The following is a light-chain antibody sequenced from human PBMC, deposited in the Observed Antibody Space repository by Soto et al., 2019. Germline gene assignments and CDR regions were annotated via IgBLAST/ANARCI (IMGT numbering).Light chain of an antibody. Sequence: QSVLTQPASVSGSPGQSITISCTGTSSDVGGYNYVSWYQQQSGKAPKLMIHEVSNRPSGVSNRLSGSKSGNTASLTISGLQAEDEADYYCSSFTGSRAYVFGTGTKVTVL. V-gene: IGLV2-14*01. CDR3: SSFTGSRAYV. CDR2: EVS. CDR1: SSDVGGYNY. J-gene: IGLJ1*01.